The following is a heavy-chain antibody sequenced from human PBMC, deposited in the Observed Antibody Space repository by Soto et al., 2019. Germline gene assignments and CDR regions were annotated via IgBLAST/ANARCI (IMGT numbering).Heavy chain of an antibody. J-gene: IGHJ6*02. D-gene: IGHD3-22*01. CDR2: INHSGST. CDR1: GGSISSSSYY. Sequence: SETLSLTCTVSGGSISSSSYYWGWIRQPPGKGLEWIGEINHSGSTNYNPSLKSRVTISVDTSKNQFSLKLSSVTAADTAVYYCARVIRYYYDSSGYYPYYYYXMDVWGQRTTVTVSS. CDR3: ARVIRYYYDSSGYYPYYYYXMDV. V-gene: IGHV4-39*07.